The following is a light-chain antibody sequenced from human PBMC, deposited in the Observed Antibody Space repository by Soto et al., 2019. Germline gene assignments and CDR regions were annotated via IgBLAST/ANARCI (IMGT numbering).Light chain of an antibody. Sequence: QSVLTQPPSVSGAPGQRVTISCTGSSSNIGAGYDVHWYQQLPGTAPKLLIYGNSNRPSGVPDRFSGSKSGTSASLAITGLKIEDEADYNCQSYDSSLGGSVFGGGTKLTVL. CDR2: GNS. CDR1: SSNIGAGYD. V-gene: IGLV1-40*01. J-gene: IGLJ2*01. CDR3: QSYDSSLGGSV.